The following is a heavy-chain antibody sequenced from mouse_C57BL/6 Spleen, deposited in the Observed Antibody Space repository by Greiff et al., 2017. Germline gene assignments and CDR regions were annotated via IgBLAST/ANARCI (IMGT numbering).Heavy chain of an antibody. CDR2: IDPSDSYT. V-gene: IGHV1-69*01. Sequence: QVQLQQPGAELVMPGASVKLSCKASGYTFTSYWMHWVKQRPGQGLEWIGEIDPSDSYTNYNQKFKGKSTLTVDKSSSTAYLQLSSLTSEDAAVYYCARGWTGYFDYWGQGTTLTVSS. CDR3: ARGWTGYFDY. CDR1: GYTFTSYW. J-gene: IGHJ2*01.